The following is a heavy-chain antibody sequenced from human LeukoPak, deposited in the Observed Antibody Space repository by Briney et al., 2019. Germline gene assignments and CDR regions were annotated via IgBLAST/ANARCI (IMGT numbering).Heavy chain of an antibody. D-gene: IGHD6-19*01. CDR2: ISSDGNT. CDR1: GFTVSSSS. CDR3: ARGQEQFSSPWQWGPRRKNFYYYGMDV. V-gene: IGHV3-66*01. Sequence: GGSLRLSCAAPGFTVSSSSMNWVRLGPGKGLEWVSVISSDGNTYYADSVKGRFTISRDNSRNTLSLQMHGLRADDTAGYYCARGQEQFSSPWQWGPRRKNFYYYGMDVWGQRTTVTVSS. J-gene: IGHJ6*02.